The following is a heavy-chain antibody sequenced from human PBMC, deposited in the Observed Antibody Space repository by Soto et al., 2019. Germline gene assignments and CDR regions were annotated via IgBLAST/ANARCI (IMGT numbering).Heavy chain of an antibody. CDR2: IKRKTDGGTT. V-gene: IGHV3-15*01. J-gene: IGHJ4*02. D-gene: IGHD1-26*01. CDR1: GFTFSNAW. Sequence: EVQLVESGGGLVKPGGSLRLSCAASGFTFSNAWMSWVRQAPGKGLEWVGRIKRKTDGGTTDYAAPVKGRFTISRDDSKNTVYLQMNSLNAEDTAVYYFTTFSGGSYLFDYWGQGTLVTVSS. CDR3: TTFSGGSYLFDY.